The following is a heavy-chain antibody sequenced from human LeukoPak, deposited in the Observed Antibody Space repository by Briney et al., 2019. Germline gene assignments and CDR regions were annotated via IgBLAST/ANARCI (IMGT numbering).Heavy chain of an antibody. CDR3: ARALFTMPESWFDP. CDR2: IWYDGSNK. CDR1: GFTFSSYG. Sequence: PGGSLRLSCAASGFTFSSYGMHWVRQAPGKGLEWVAVIWYDGSNKYYADSVKGRFTISRDNSKNTLYLQMNSLRAEDTAVYYCARALFTMPESWFDPWGQGTLVTVSS. V-gene: IGHV3-33*01. J-gene: IGHJ5*02. D-gene: IGHD5/OR15-5a*01.